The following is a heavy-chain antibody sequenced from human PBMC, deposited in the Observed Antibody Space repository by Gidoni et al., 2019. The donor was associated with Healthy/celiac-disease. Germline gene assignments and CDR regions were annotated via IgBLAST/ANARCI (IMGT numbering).Heavy chain of an antibody. D-gene: IGHD2-2*01. CDR3: AKDRVPVVVVPAAPMDV. CDR2: ISGDGGST. Sequence: EVQLVESGGGVVQPGGSLRLPCAASGFTFVAHAMHWVRQATVKGLEWVSLISGDGGSTYYADSVKGRFTISRDNSKNALYLQMNSLRTEDTALYYCAKDRVPVVVVPAAPMDVWGQGTTVTVSS. J-gene: IGHJ6*02. V-gene: IGHV3-43*02. CDR1: GFTFVAHA.